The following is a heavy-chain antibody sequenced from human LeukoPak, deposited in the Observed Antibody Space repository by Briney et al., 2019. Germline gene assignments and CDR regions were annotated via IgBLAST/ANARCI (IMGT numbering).Heavy chain of an antibody. CDR2: IIPILGIA. CDR1: GGTFSSYA. J-gene: IGHJ4*02. D-gene: IGHD6-13*01. Sequence: ASVKVSCKASGGTFSSYAISWVRQAPGQGLEWMGRIIPILGIANYAQKFQGRVTITADKSTSTAYMELSSLRSEDTAVYYCARAAAAGTGYFDYWGQGTLVTVSS. CDR3: ARAAAAGTGYFDY. V-gene: IGHV1-69*04.